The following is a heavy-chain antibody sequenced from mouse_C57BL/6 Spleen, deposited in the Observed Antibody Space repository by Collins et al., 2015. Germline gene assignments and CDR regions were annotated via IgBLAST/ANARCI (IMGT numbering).Heavy chain of an antibody. J-gene: IGHJ4*01. CDR2: ISSGGSYT. V-gene: IGHV5-9-1*01. CDR3: ARHSTDQSPYYAMDY. D-gene: IGHD1-1*01. Sequence: EVMLVESGGGLVKPGGSLKLSCAASGFTFSSYAMSWVRQTPEKRLEWVATISSGGSYTYYPDSVKGRFTISRDNAKNTLYLQMSSLRSEDTAMYYCARHSTDQSPYYAMDYWGQGTSVTVSS. CDR1: GFTFSSYA.